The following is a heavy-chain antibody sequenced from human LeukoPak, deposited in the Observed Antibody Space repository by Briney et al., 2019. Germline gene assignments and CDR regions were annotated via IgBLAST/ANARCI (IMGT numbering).Heavy chain of an antibody. J-gene: IGHJ5*02. D-gene: IGHD4/OR15-4a*01. Sequence: SETLSLTCAVSGGSISSGGYSWSWIRQPPGKGLEWIGYIYHSGSTYYNPSLKSRVTISVDRSKNQFSLKLSSVTAADTAVYYCARAPRSTINWFDPWGRGTLVTVSS. CDR3: ARAPRSTINWFDP. V-gene: IGHV4-30-2*01. CDR1: GGSISSGGYS. CDR2: IYHSGST.